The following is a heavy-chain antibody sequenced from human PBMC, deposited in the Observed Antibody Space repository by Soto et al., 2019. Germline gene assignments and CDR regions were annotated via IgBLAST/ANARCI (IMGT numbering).Heavy chain of an antibody. V-gene: IGHV1-2*02. J-gene: IGHJ5*02. CDR2: INPNSGAT. CDR1: GYTFTGYY. Sequence: QVQLVQSGAEVKKPGASVKVSCKASGYTFTGYYLHWVRQAPGQRLEWMGWINPNSGATNYAEKVQGRVTLTRDTSISTAYMELTRLTSEDTAVYYCAKGIIRFLEWSSPFDPWGQGTLVTVSS. CDR3: AKGIIRFLEWSSPFDP. D-gene: IGHD3-3*01.